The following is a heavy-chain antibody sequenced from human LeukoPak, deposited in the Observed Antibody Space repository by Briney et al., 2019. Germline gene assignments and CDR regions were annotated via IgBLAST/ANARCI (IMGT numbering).Heavy chain of an antibody. CDR2: SSPIFGTP. V-gene: IGHV1-69*13. CDR3: PRGGSGSGNYYHPVSGGYWFDP. J-gene: IGHJ5*02. CDR1: GGTFSSYA. D-gene: IGHD3-10*01. Sequence: SVTVSCKASGGTFSSYAINWVRQAPGQGLEWMGGSSPIFGTPSYAQKFQGRVTITAGESSSTTYMQLSSLSSQDAPVCYFPRGGSGSGNYYHPVSGGYWFDPWGQGTQVTVSS.